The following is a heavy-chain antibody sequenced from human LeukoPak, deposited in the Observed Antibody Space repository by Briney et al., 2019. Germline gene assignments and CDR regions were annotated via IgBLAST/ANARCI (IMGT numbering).Heavy chain of an antibody. CDR3: ARENSLDAFDI. CDR1: GFTFSSYA. D-gene: IGHD4-23*01. J-gene: IGHJ3*02. Sequence: GRSLRLSCAASGFTFSSYAMHWVRQAPGKGLEYVSAISSNGGSTYYANSVKGRFTISRDNSKNTLYLQMNSLRAEDTAVYYCARENSLDAFDIWGQGTMVTVSS. CDR2: ISSNGGST. V-gene: IGHV3-64*01.